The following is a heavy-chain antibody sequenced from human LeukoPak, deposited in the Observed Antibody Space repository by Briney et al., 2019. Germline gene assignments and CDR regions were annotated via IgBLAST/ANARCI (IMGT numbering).Heavy chain of an antibody. V-gene: IGHV3-23*01. J-gene: IGHJ5*02. Sequence: GGSLRLSCAASGFTFSSYAMSWVRQAPGKGLEWVSAISGSGGSTYYADSVKGRFTISRDNYKNTLYLQMNSLRAEDTAVYYCAKPFFSSSSYWFDPWGQGTLVTVSS. CDR3: AKPFFSSSSYWFDP. CDR1: GFTFSSYA. CDR2: ISGSGGST. D-gene: IGHD6-6*01.